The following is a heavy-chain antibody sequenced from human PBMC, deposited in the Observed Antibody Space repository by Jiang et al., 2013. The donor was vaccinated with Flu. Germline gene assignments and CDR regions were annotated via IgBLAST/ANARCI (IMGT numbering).Heavy chain of an antibody. CDR2: TYYRSKWYN. Sequence: SGDSVSSNSAAWNWIRQSPSRGLEWLGRTYYRSKWYNDYAVSVKSRITINPDTSKNQFSLQLNSVTPEDTAVYYCARELWGIAVAGTKVYDAFDIWGQGTMVTVSS. J-gene: IGHJ3*02. CDR3: ARELWGIAVAGTKVYDAFDI. V-gene: IGHV6-1*01. CDR1: GDSVSSNSAA. D-gene: IGHD6-19*01.